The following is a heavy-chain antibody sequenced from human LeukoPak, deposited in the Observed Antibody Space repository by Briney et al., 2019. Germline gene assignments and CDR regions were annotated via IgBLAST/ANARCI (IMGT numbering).Heavy chain of an antibody. CDR1: GFTFGDYA. V-gene: IGHV3-49*03. J-gene: IGHJ2*01. D-gene: IGHD6-13*01. CDR3: TRAFSSPLEYFDL. CDR2: IRSKAYGGTT. Sequence: GGSLRLSCTASGFTFGDYAMSWFRQAPGKGLEWVGFIRSKAYGGTTEYAASVKGRFTISRDDSKSIAYLQMNSLKTEDTAVYYCTRAFSSPLEYFDLWGRGTLVTVSS.